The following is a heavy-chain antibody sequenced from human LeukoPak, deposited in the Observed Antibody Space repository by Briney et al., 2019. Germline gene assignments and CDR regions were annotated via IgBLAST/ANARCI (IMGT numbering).Heavy chain of an antibody. J-gene: IGHJ3*02. CDR2: IGPSSSYT. V-gene: IGHV3-11*05. CDR1: GFTFTDYY. D-gene: IGHD3-9*01. Sequence: GGSLRPSCAASGFTFTDYYLNWIRQAPGKGLEWVSYIGPSSSYTNYADSVKGRFSISRDNSKNSMYLQMNSLRAEDTAVYYCARDILTGYYVSGAFDIWGQGTMVTVSS. CDR3: ARDILTGYYVSGAFDI.